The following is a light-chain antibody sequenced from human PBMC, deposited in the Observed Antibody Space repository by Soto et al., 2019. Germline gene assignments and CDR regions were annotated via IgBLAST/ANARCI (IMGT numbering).Light chain of an antibody. CDR2: DAS. CDR1: QSITNW. J-gene: IGKJ1*01. V-gene: IGKV1-5*01. CDR3: QQYNTYST. Sequence: DTEITQSPSSLSGSVGDRVTITCRASQSITNWLAWYQQKPGKAPKLLIYDASSLESGVPSRFSGGGFGTEFTLTINSLQPDDFATYYCQQYNTYSTFGQGTKVDIK.